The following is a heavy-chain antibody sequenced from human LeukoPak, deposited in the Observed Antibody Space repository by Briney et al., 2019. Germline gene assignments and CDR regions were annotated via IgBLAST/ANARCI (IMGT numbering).Heavy chain of an antibody. CDR1: GYTCTNYG. J-gene: IGHJ3*02. V-gene: IGHV1-18*01. CDR3: ARDGPYYGSGRGSAFDI. Sequence: ASVKVSCKASGYTCTNYGISWVRQAPGQGLEWMGWISAYNGNTNYAQKLQGRVTMTTDTSTTTAYMELRSLRSDDTAVYYCARDGPYYGSGRGSAFDIWGQGTMVTVSS. CDR2: ISAYNGNT. D-gene: IGHD3-10*01.